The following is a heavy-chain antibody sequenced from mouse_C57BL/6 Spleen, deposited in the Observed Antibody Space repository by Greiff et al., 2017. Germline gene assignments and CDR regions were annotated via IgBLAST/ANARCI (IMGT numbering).Heavy chain of an antibody. Sequence: EVQGVESGAELVRPGASVKLSCTASGFTITDDYMHWVKQRPEQGLEWIGWIDPENGDTEYDSKFQGKATLTADTSSNTAYLQLSSLTSEDTVVYYCTRQLRLRFDAMDYWGKGTSVTVSA. CDR3: TRQLRLRFDAMDY. D-gene: IGHD3-2*02. V-gene: IGHV14-4*01. CDR1: GFTITDDY. J-gene: IGHJ4*01. CDR2: IDPENGDT.